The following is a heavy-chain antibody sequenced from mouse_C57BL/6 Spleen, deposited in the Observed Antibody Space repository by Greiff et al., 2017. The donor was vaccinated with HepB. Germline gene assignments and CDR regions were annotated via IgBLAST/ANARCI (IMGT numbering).Heavy chain of an antibody. CDR1: GYTFTDYN. Sequence: EVQLQQSGPELVKPGASVKMSCKASGYTFTDYNMHWVKQSHGKSLEWIGYINPNNGGTSYNQKFKGKSTLTVNKSSSTAYMELCSLTSEDSAVYYCVPYYYGTGFDYWGQGTTLTVSS. V-gene: IGHV1-22*01. D-gene: IGHD1-1*01. CDR3: VPYYYGTGFDY. J-gene: IGHJ2*01. CDR2: INPNNGGT.